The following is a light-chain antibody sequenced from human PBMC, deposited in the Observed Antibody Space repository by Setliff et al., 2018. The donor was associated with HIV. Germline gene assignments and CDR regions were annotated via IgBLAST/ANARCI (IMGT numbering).Light chain of an antibody. Sequence: QSVLAQPASVSGSPGQSITISCTGSSSDVGGYSYVSWYQQHPGKAPKLMIYDVSQRPSGVSDRFSGSKSGITASLTISGLQPEDESDYYCSSYTASSTLVFGGGTKVTV. J-gene: IGLJ3*02. CDR3: SSYTASSTLV. CDR2: DVS. CDR1: SSDVGGYSY. V-gene: IGLV2-14*03.